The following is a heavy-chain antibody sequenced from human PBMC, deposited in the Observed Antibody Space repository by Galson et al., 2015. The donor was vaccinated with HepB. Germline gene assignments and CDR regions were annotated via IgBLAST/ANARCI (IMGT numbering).Heavy chain of an antibody. J-gene: IGHJ4*02. D-gene: IGHD5-24*01. CDR3: ARSRRDGYNFDY. Sequence: SVKVSCKASGSTYTGYYMHWVRQAPGQGLEWMGWINPNSGGTNYAQKFQGRVTMTRDTSISTAYMELSRLRSDDTAVYYCARSRRDGYNFDYWGQGTLVTVSS. CDR1: GSTYTGYY. V-gene: IGHV1-2*02. CDR2: INPNSGGT.